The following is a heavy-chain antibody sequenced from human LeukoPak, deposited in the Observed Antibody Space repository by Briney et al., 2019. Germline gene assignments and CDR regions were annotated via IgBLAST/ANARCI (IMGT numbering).Heavy chain of an antibody. CDR1: GGSFSGYY. V-gene: IGHV4-34*01. J-gene: IGHJ4*02. CDR2: INHSGST. Sequence: PSETLSLTCAVYGGSFSGYYWSWIRQPPGKGLEWIGEINHSGSTNYNPSLKSRVTISVDTSKNQLSLQLNSVTPEDTAVYYCVGSASYFRYWGQGTLLTVSS. D-gene: IGHD1-26*01. CDR3: VGSASYFRY.